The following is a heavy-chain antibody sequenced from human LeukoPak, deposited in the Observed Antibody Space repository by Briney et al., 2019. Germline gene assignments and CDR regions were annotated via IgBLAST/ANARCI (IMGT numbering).Heavy chain of an antibody. CDR1: GYTFTSYY. V-gene: IGHV1-46*01. Sequence: ASVKVSCKASGYTFTSYYMHWVRQAPGQGLEWMGIINPSGGSTSYAQKFQGRVTMTRDTSTSTVYMELSSLRSEDTAVYYCATHSSGWYYFDYWGRGTLVTVSS. CDR2: INPSGGST. D-gene: IGHD6-19*01. J-gene: IGHJ4*02. CDR3: ATHSSGWYYFDY.